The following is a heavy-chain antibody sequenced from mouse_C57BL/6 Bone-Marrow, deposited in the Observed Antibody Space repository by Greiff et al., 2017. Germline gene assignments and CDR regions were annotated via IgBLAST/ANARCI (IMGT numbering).Heavy chain of an antibody. CDR2: ISSGGDYI. V-gene: IGHV5-9-1*02. D-gene: IGHD2-4*01. CDR1: GFTFSSYA. J-gene: IGHJ3*01. Sequence: EVKLMESGEGLVKPGGSLKLSCAASGFTFSSYAMSWVRQTPEKRLEWVAYISSGGDYIYYADTVKGRFTISRDNARNTLYLQMSSLKSEDTAMYYCTRGGDYGAYWGQGTLVTVSA. CDR3: TRGGDYGAY.